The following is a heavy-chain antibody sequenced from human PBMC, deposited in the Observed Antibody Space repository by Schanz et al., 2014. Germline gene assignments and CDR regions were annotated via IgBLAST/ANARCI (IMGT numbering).Heavy chain of an antibody. Sequence: QVQLVQSGAEVKKPGASVRVSCKASGYTFTTYAMSWVRQAPGQGLEWVGWISVYNGNTKYPQNLQGRVTMTTDTSTSTVYMELRSLRSDDTAVYYCARSAGRDFWSGYYTRFDYWGQGTLVTVSS. V-gene: IGHV1-18*01. D-gene: IGHD3-3*01. J-gene: IGHJ4*02. CDR2: ISVYNGNT. CDR1: GYTFTTYA. CDR3: ARSAGRDFWSGYYTRFDY.